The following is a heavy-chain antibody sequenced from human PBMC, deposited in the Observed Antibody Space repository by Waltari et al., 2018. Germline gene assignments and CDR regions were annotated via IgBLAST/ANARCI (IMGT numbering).Heavy chain of an antibody. CDR1: GYPFNNYG. Sequence: QVEESGGGVVQPGGSLRLSCVASGYPFNNYGMHWVRQAPGKGLEWLAVISSDGSAKYYADSVRGRFTMSRDNSKNTVYLQMYSLRPEDTAVYYCAKAGGIHNYPLDPWGQGTLVTVSS. CDR3: AKAGGIHNYPLDP. CDR2: ISSDGSAK. V-gene: IGHV3-30*18. D-gene: IGHD1-26*01. J-gene: IGHJ5*02.